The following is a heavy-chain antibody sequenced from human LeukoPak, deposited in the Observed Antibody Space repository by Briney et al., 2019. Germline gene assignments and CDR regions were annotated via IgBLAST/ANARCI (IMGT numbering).Heavy chain of an antibody. J-gene: IGHJ6*02. Sequence: SETLSLTCSVSADSISLYFWSWIRQSPGKGLEWIGYIDDSGNTTYHPSLKSGVTISVDTSTNQFSLKLRSVTAADTAVYYCARSLRYFDWTEGGLDVWGQGTTVTVSS. D-gene: IGHD3-9*01. CDR1: ADSISLYF. CDR3: ARSLRYFDWTEGGLDV. V-gene: IGHV4-59*01. CDR2: IDDSGNT.